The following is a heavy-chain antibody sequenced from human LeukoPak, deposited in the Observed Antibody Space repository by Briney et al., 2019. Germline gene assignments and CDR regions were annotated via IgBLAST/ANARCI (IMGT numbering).Heavy chain of an antibody. J-gene: IGHJ3*02. V-gene: IGHV4-31*03. Sequence: SETLSLTCTVSGGSISSGGYYWSWIRQHPGKGLEWIGYIYYSGSTYYNPSLKSRVTISVDTSKNQFCLKLSSVTAADTAVYYWARGRNRAFDAFDIWGQGTMVTVSS. CDR1: GGSISSGGYY. CDR3: ARGRNRAFDAFDI. CDR2: IYYSGST.